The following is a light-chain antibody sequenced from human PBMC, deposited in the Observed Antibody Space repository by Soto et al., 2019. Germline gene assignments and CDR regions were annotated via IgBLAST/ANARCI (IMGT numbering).Light chain of an antibody. CDR1: QSVGRNF. V-gene: IGKV3-20*01. CDR2: DAS. Sequence: EIVLTQSPGTVSLSPGERATLSCRASQSVGRNFLAWYQQKPGQAPRLLIYDASKRATDIPDRFSGSGSGTDFTLTIGRLEPEDFVLYYCQQYADSPRTFGGGTKVEIK. CDR3: QQYADSPRT. J-gene: IGKJ4*01.